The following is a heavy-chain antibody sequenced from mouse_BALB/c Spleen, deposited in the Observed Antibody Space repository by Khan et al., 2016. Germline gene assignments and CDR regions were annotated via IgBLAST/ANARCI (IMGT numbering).Heavy chain of an antibody. Sequence: QIQLVQSGPELKKPGETVKISCKASGYTFTNYGMNWVKQAPGKGLKWMGWINTYTGEPTYADDFKGRFVFSLETSASTAYLQINNLKNEDMATCFCARFRSANYWGQGTTLTVSS. V-gene: IGHV9-1*02. CDR1: GYTFTNYG. J-gene: IGHJ2*01. CDR2: INTYTGEP. D-gene: IGHD6-1*01. CDR3: ARFRSANY.